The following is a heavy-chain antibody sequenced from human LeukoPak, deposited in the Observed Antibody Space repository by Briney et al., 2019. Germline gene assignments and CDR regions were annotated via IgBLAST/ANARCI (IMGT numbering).Heavy chain of an antibody. CDR3: AREGASSSFGY. J-gene: IGHJ4*02. V-gene: IGHV3-33*08. Sequence: PGGSLRLSCAASGMSFNVYEMYWVRQSPGKGLEWVAVIWYDGSNKYYADSVKGRFTISRDNSKNTLYLQMNSLRAEDTAVYYCAREGASSSFGYWGQGTLVTVSS. CDR2: IWYDGSNK. CDR1: GMSFNVYE. D-gene: IGHD6-13*01.